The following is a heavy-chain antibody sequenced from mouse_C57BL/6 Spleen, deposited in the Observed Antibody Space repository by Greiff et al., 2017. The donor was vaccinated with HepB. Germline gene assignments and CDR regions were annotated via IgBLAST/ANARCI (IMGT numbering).Heavy chain of an antibody. CDR1: GYTFTDYE. V-gene: IGHV1-15*01. J-gene: IGHJ1*03. CDR3: ARWGGEYFDV. Sequence: VQLQQSGAELVRPGASVTLSCKASGYTFTDYEMHWVKQTPVHGLEWIGAIDPETGGTAYNQKFKGKAILTADKSSSTAYMELRSLTSEDSAVYFCARWGGEYFDVWGTGTTVTVSS. CDR2: IDPETGGT.